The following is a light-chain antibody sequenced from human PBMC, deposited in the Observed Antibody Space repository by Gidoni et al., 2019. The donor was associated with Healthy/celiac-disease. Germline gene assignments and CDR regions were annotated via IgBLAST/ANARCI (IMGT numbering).Light chain of an antibody. CDR1: QGISNY. V-gene: IGKV1-33*01. J-gene: IGKJ2*01. CDR2: DAS. CDR3: QQYDNPPYT. Sequence: DIQMTQSPSTLSASVGDRVTITCQASQGISNYLNWYQQKPGKAPKLLIYDASNLETGVPSRFSGSGSGTDFTFTISSLQPEDIATYYCQQYDNPPYTFGHGTKLDIK.